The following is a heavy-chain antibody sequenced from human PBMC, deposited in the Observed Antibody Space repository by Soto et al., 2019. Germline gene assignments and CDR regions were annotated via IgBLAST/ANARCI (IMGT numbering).Heavy chain of an antibody. CDR2: ISGSGGST. CDR3: AKREDYYYYGMDV. Sequence: PWGSLRLSCASSGFTFSSYAMSWVRQAPGKGLEWVSAISGSGGSTYYADSVKGRFTISRDNSKNTLYLQMNSLRAEDTAVYYCAKREDYYYYGMDVWGQGTTVTVSS. V-gene: IGHV3-23*01. J-gene: IGHJ6*02. CDR1: GFTFSSYA.